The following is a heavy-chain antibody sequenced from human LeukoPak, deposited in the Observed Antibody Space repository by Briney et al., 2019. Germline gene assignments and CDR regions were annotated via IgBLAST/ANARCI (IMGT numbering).Heavy chain of an antibody. CDR3: ATFYGSGKGGAFDI. Sequence: GGSLRLSCAASGFTFSSYAMSWVRQAPGKGLEWVSAISGSGGSTYYADSVKGRFTISRDNSKNTLYLQMSSLRAEDTAVYYCATFYGSGKGGAFDIWGQGTMVTVSS. CDR1: GFTFSSYA. D-gene: IGHD3-10*01. V-gene: IGHV3-23*01. CDR2: ISGSGGST. J-gene: IGHJ3*02.